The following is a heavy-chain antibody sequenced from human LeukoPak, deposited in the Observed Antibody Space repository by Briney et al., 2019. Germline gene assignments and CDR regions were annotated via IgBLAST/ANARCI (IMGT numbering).Heavy chain of an antibody. CDR3: ARVRPRLGELSLSPRGHFQH. J-gene: IGHJ1*01. D-gene: IGHD3-16*02. CDR2: INHSGST. Sequence: SETLSLTCAVYGGSFSGYYWSWIRQPPGKGLEWIGEINHSGSTNYNPSLKSRVTISVDTSKNQFSLKLSSVTAADTAVYYCARVRPRLGELSLSPRGHFQHWGQGTLVTVSS. CDR1: GGSFSGYY. V-gene: IGHV4-34*01.